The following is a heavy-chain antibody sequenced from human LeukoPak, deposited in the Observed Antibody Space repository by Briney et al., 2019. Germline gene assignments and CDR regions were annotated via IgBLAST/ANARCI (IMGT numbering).Heavy chain of an antibody. J-gene: IGHJ4*02. V-gene: IGHV3-23*01. CDR3: AKRGVVIRVILVGFHKEAYYFDS. Sequence: GGSLRLSCAVSGITLSNYGMRWLPQAPGKGLEWVAGISDSGCSTNYADSVKGRFTISRDNPKNTLYLQMNSLRAEDTAVYFCAKRGVVIRVILVGFHKEAYYFDSWGQGALVTVSS. CDR2: ISDSGCST. D-gene: IGHD3-22*01. CDR1: GITLSNYG.